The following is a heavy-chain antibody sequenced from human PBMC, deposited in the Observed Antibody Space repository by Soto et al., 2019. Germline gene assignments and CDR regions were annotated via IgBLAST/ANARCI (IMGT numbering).Heavy chain of an antibody. J-gene: IGHJ6*03. CDR3: ARVNIVVVPAADSYYYYMDV. CDR2: IYYSGST. D-gene: IGHD2-2*01. Sequence: SETLSLTCTVSGGSISSSSYYWGWIRQPPGKGLEWIGSIYYSGSTYYNPSLKSRVTISVDTSKNQFSLKLSSVTAADTAVYYCARVNIVVVPAADSYYYYMDVWGKGTTVTVSS. CDR1: GGSISSSSYY. V-gene: IGHV4-39*07.